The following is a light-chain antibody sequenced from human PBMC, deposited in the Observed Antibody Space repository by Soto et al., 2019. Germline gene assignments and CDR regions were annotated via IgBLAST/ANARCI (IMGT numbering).Light chain of an antibody. CDR2: DAS. Sequence: IRLTQSPSTLSASVGDRVTITCRASQSISRWVAWYQQKPGKAPKLLIYDASSLESGVPARFSGSGSGTEFTLTIRSLQPDDFATYYCQQYDSYWTFGQGTKVDIK. V-gene: IGKV1-5*01. J-gene: IGKJ1*01. CDR3: QQYDSYWT. CDR1: QSISRW.